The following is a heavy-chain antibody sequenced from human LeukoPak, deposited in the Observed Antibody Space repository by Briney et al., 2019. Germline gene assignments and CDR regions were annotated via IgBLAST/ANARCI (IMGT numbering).Heavy chain of an antibody. CDR3: ARRTPVGSGWYPFDY. J-gene: IGHJ4*02. Sequence: SETLSLTCTVSGGSISSYYWSWIRQPPGKGLEWIGSIYYSGSTNYNPSLKSRVTISVDTSKNQFSLKLSSVTAADTAFYYCARRTPVGSGWYPFDYWGQGTLVTVSS. V-gene: IGHV4-59*08. D-gene: IGHD6-19*01. CDR2: IYYSGST. CDR1: GGSISSYY.